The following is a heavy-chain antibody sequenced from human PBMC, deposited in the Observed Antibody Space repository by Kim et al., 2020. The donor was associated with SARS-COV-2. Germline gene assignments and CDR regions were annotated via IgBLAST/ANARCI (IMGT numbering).Heavy chain of an antibody. D-gene: IGHD3-3*01. V-gene: IGHV3-49*04. Sequence: GGSLRLSCTASGFTFGNYAMRWVRQAPGKGLEWVGFIWCNAYSRSSAYSASVRGSFSISRSDYTRIAYLHIHSLETAAMSVYSCALYVFSSTAFFDC. J-gene: IGHJ4*01. CDR3: ALYVFSSTAFFDC. CDR2: IWCNAYSRSS. CDR1: GFTFGNYA.